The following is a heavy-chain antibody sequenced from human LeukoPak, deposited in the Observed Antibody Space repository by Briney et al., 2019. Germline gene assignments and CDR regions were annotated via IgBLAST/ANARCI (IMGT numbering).Heavy chain of an antibody. D-gene: IGHD3-3*01. V-gene: IGHV3-21*01. CDR2: ISSSSSYI. Sequence: PGGSLRLSCAASGFTFSSYSMNWVRQAPGKGLEWVSSISSSSSYIYYADSVKGRFTISRDNAKNSLYLQMNSLRAEDTAVYYCARAGDFWSGYSDHNWFDPWGQGTLVTVSS. J-gene: IGHJ5*02. CDR1: GFTFSSYS. CDR3: ARAGDFWSGYSDHNWFDP.